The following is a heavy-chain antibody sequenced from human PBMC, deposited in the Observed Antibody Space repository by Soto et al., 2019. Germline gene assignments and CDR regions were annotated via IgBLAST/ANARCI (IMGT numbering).Heavy chain of an antibody. Sequence: EVQLVESGGGLVQPGGSLRLSCAASGFTFSDPYMDWVRQAPGKGLEWVGRTRNKANSYTTEYDASVKGRFTILRDDSKSQLDLQMKSLKTEDTAVYYCDRVALGSCGVTSCRRFFDLWGRSTLVTVSS. V-gene: IGHV3-72*01. CDR3: DRVALGSCGVTSCRRFFDL. CDR1: GFTFSDPY. D-gene: IGHD2-2*01. CDR2: TRNKANSYTT. J-gene: IGHJ2*01.